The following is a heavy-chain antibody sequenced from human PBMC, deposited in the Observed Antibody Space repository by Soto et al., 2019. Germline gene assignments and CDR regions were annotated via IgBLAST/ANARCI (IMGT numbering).Heavy chain of an antibody. CDR3: ARDSGCSYGYAIYGMDV. V-gene: IGHV1-69*12. CDR1: GGTFSSYA. J-gene: IGHJ6*02. D-gene: IGHD5-18*01. CDR2: IIPIFGTA. Sequence: QVQLVQSGAEVKKPGSSVKVSCKASGGTFSSYAISWVRQAPGQGLEWMGGIIPIFGTANYAQKFQGRVTITADDSTSTANMELSSQRSEDTAVDYCARDSGCSYGYAIYGMDVWGQGTTVTVSS.